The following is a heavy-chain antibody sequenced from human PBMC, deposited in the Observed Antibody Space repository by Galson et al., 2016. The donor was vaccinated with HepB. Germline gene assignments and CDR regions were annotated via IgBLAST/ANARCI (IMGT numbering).Heavy chain of an antibody. V-gene: IGHV3-74*01. CDR1: GFTFSRSC. Sequence: SLRLSCAASGFTFSRSCMHWVRQAPGKGQVWVSRINDDGSRTTYAASVKGRFTISRDNAKNTLYLQMNSLRAEDTAVYYCASASGSNVHFDSWGQGTLVTVSS. CDR3: ASASGSNVHFDS. CDR2: INDDGSRT. J-gene: IGHJ4*01. D-gene: IGHD1-26*01.